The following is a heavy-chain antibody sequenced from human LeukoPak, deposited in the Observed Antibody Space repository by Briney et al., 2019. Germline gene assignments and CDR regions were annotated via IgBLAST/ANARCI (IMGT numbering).Heavy chain of an antibody. CDR2: INHSGST. CDR3: ARVIRADLDLVYSSGWFDY. V-gene: IGHV4-34*01. CDR1: GGSFSGHY. Sequence: SETLSLTCAVYGGSFSGHYWSWIRQPPGKGLEWIGEINHSGSTNYNPSLKSRVTISVDTSKNQLSLKLSSVTAADTAVYYCARVIRADLDLVYSSGWFDYWGQGTLVTVSS. D-gene: IGHD6-19*01. J-gene: IGHJ4*02.